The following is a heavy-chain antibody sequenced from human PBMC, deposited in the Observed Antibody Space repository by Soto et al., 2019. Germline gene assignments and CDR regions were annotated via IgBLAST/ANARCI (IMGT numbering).Heavy chain of an antibody. D-gene: IGHD3-10*01. J-gene: IGHJ3*02. CDR1: GGSISSSNW. CDR3: ARSLTYYYGSGSYSDAFGI. CDR2: IYHSGST. V-gene: IGHV4-4*02. Sequence: SETLSLTWAVSGGSISSSNWWSFFRQPPGKGLEWIGEIYHSGSTNYNPSLKSRVTISVDKSKNQFSLKLSSVTAADTAVYYCARSLTYYYGSGSYSDAFGIWGQGTMVTVSS.